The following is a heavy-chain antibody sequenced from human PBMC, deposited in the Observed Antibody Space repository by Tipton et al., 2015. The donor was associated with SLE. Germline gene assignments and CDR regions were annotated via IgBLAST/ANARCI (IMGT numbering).Heavy chain of an antibody. J-gene: IGHJ4*02. Sequence: TLSLTCAVYGGSFSGYYWSWIRQPPGKGLEWIGEINHSGSTNYNPSLKSRVTISVDTSKNQFSLKLSSVTAADTAVYYCARAGYYDSSGPWGIDYWGQGTLVTVSS. CDR1: GGSFSGYY. V-gene: IGHV4-34*01. CDR2: INHSGST. D-gene: IGHD3-22*01. CDR3: ARAGYYDSSGPWGIDY.